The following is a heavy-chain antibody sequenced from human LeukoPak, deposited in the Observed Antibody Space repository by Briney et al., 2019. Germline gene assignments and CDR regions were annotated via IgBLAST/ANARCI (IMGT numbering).Heavy chain of an antibody. V-gene: IGHV4-34*01. CDR3: ARVPRIAASGTGYYSYYMDV. J-gene: IGHJ6*03. Sequence: SETLSLTCAVYGGSFSGHYWSWMRQPPGKGLEWIGEINHSGSTNYNPSLKSRVTISVDTSKNQFSLKLRSVTAADTAVYYCARVPRIAASGTGYYSYYMDVWGKGTTVTVSS. CDR2: INHSGST. CDR1: GGSFSGHY. D-gene: IGHD6-13*01.